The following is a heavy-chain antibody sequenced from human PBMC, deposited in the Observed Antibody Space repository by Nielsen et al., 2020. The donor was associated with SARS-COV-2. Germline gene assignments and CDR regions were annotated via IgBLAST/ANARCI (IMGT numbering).Heavy chain of an antibody. D-gene: IGHD3-16*02. CDR2: INTNTGSP. CDR3: ARDQASLDYDYVWGSYRAY. V-gene: IGHV7-4-1*02. J-gene: IGHJ4*02. Sequence: WVRQAPGQGLEWMGWINTNTGSPTYAQGFTGRFVFSLDTSVSTAYLQISSLKAEDTAVYYCARDQASLDYDYVWGSYRAYWGQGTLVTVSS.